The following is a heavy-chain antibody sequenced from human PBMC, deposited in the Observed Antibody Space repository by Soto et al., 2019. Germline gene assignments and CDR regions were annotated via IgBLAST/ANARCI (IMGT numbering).Heavy chain of an antibody. J-gene: IGHJ4*02. D-gene: IGHD6-19*01. V-gene: IGHV1-46*01. CDR1: GYTFTSYY. CDR2: INPSVGST. CDR3: ARDPEDRSGQDY. Sequence: ASVKVSCKASGYTFTSYYMHWVRQAPGQGLEWMGIINPSVGSTSYTQKFQGRVTMTRDTSTSTVYMELSSRRSEDTAVYYCARDPEDRSGQDYWGQGTLVTVSS.